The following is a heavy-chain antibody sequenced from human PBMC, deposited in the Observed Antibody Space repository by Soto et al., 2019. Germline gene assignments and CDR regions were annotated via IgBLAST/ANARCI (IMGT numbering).Heavy chain of an antibody. CDR3: ARAVAVPADFDY. J-gene: IGHJ4*02. Sequence: QVQLVQSGAEEKKPGASVKVSCKASGYTFTGYAMHWVRQAPGQRLEWMGWINAGNGNTKYSQKFQGRVTITRDTSESTAYMELSSLRSEDPAVYSCARAVAVPADFDYWGQGTLVTVSS. CDR2: INAGNGNT. CDR1: GYTFTGYA. D-gene: IGHD6-19*01. V-gene: IGHV1-3*05.